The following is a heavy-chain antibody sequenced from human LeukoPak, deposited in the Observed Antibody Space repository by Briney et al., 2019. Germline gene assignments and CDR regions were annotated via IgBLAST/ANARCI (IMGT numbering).Heavy chain of an antibody. CDR3: AREPGTGAAFDI. J-gene: IGHJ3*02. CDR1: GGTLSSYA. Sequence: SVKVSCKASGGTLSSYAISWVRQAPGQGLEWMGGIIPTFGTANYAQKFQGRVTITADESTSTAYMELSSLRSEDTAVYYCAREPGTGAAFDIWGQGTMVTVSS. V-gene: IGHV1-69*01. D-gene: IGHD1-1*01. CDR2: IIPTFGTA.